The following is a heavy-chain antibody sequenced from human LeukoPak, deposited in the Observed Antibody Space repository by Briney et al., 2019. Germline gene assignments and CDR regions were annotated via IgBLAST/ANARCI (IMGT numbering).Heavy chain of an antibody. D-gene: IGHD5-18*01. CDR2: INSDGSST. Sequence: PGGSLRLSCAASEFTFSSYWMHWVRQAPGKGLVWVSHINSDGSSTSYADSVKGRFTISRDNAKNTLYLQMNSLRAEDTAVYYCVREEYSSVYYFDYWGQGTLVTVSS. J-gene: IGHJ4*02. CDR1: EFTFSSYW. V-gene: IGHV3-74*01. CDR3: VREEYSSVYYFDY.